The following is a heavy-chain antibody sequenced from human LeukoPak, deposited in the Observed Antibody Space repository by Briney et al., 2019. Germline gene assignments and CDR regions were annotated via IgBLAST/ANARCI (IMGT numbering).Heavy chain of an antibody. V-gene: IGHV3-23*01. CDR3: AKGSGSGWYGWCDP. J-gene: IGHJ5*02. Sequence: PGGSLRLSCAASRFTFSGYDMYWVRQAPGKGLEWVSCIDASGVNTYYADSVKGRSTISRDNSNNTLYLQMNSLRAEDTAVYYCAKGSGSGWYGWCDPWGQGTLVTVSS. D-gene: IGHD6-19*01. CDR1: RFTFSGYD. CDR2: IDASGVNT.